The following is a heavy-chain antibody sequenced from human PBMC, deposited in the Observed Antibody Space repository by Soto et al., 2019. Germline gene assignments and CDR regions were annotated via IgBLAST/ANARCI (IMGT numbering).Heavy chain of an antibody. J-gene: IGHJ5*02. CDR3: ARGPIAVAGDNWFDP. V-gene: IGHV6-1*01. D-gene: IGHD6-19*01. CDR1: VDSVSSNSAA. Sequence: SQTLSLTCAISVDSVSSNSAAWNLISQSPSRGLEWLGRTYYRSKWYNDYAVSVKSRITINPDTSKNQFSLQLNSVTPEDTAVSYCARGPIAVAGDNWFDPWGQGTLVTVFS. CDR2: TYYRSKWYN.